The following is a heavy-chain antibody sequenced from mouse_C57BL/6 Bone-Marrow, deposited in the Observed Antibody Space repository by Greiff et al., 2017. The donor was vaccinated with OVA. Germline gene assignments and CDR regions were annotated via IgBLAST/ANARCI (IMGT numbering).Heavy chain of an antibody. J-gene: IGHJ3*01. CDR3: SKSSYYYGSPWFAY. CDR2: INPSSGYT. V-gene: IGHV1-7*01. D-gene: IGHD1-1*01. CDR1: GYTFTSYW. Sequence: VQLQQSGAELAKPGASVKLSCKASGYTFTSYWMHWVKQRPGQGLEWIGYINPSSGYTKYNQKFKDKATLTADKSSSTAYMQLSSLTSEDSAVYYVSKSSYYYGSPWFAYWGQGTLVTVSA.